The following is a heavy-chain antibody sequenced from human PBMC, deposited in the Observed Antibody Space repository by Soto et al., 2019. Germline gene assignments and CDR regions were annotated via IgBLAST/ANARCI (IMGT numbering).Heavy chain of an antibody. J-gene: IGHJ4*02. CDR2: IIPILGIA. V-gene: IGHV1-69*04. CDR3: ARDLDAYNSTGY. D-gene: IGHD1-1*01. Sequence: SVKVSCKASGGTFSSYTISWVRQAPGQGLEWMGRIIPILGIANYSQKFQGRVTITADKSTSTAYMELSSLRSEDTAVYYCARDLDAYNSTGYWGQGTLVTVSS. CDR1: GGTFSSYT.